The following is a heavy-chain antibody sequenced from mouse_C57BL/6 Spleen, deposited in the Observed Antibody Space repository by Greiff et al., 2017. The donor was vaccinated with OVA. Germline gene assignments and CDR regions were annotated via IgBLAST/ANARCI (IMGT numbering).Heavy chain of an antibody. CDR2: INPYNGDT. Sequence: VQLQQSGPELVKPGDSVKISCKASGYSFTGYFMNWVMQSHGKSLEWIGRINPYNGDTFYNQKFKGKATLTVDKSSSTAHMELRSLTSEDSAVYYGARGGYDAEAMDYWRQGTSVTVSS. V-gene: IGHV1-20*01. CDR3: ARGGYDAEAMDY. CDR1: GYSFTGYF. J-gene: IGHJ4*01. D-gene: IGHD2-2*01.